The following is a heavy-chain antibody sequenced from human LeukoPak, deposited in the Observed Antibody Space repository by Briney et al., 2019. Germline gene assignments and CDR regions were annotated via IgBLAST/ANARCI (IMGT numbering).Heavy chain of an antibody. V-gene: IGHV1-24*01. CDR3: ARFGLGKHIEVAGIPFDI. CDR2: FDPEDGEI. D-gene: IGHD6-19*01. CDR1: GYTLSEVS. J-gene: IGHJ3*02. Sequence: ASVKVSCKVSGYTLSEVSMHWVRQAPGKGLEWMGGFDPEDGEIIYAQKLQGRVTMTTDTSTSTAYMELGSLRSDDTAVYYCARFGLGKHIEVAGIPFDIWGQGTMVTVSS.